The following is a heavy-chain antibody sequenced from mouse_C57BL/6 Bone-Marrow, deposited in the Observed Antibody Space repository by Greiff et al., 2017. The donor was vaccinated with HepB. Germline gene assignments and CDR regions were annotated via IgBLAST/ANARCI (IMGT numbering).Heavy chain of an antibody. J-gene: IGHJ2*01. D-gene: IGHD1-1*01. CDR3: ARRGYYDSRYPLFDY. Sequence: QVQLQQPGAELVKPGASVKMSCKASGYTFTSYCMTWVKQRPGQGLEWIGDIYPGSGSTNYNEKFKSKATLTVDTSSSTAYMQLSSLTSEDSAVYYCARRGYYDSRYPLFDYWGQGTTLTVSS. V-gene: IGHV1-55*01. CDR2: IYPGSGST. CDR1: GYTFTSYC.